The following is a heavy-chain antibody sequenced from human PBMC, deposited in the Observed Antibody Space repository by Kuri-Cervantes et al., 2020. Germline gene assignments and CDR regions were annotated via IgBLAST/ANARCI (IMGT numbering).Heavy chain of an antibody. J-gene: IGHJ4*02. Sequence: GGSLRLSCVASGFTLINHVMSWVRQAPGKGLEWVSVIYSGGSTYYADSVKGRFTISRDNSKNTLYLQMNSLRAEDTAVYYCASSAPVPTIWQVVRGSPIPLDYWGQGTLVTVSS. V-gene: IGHV3-53*01. CDR3: ASSAPVPTIWQVVRGSPIPLDY. CDR1: GFTLINHV. D-gene: IGHD3-10*01. CDR2: IYSGGST.